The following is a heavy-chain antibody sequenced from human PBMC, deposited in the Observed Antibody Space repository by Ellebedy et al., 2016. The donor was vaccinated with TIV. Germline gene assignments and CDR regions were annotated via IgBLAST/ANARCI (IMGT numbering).Heavy chain of an antibody. J-gene: IGHJ4*02. CDR1: GGSISSSSYY. Sequence: MPSETLSLTCTVSGGSISSSSYYWGWIRLPPGKGLEWIGSIYYSGSTYYNPSLKSRVTISVDTSKNQFSLKLSSVTAADTAVYYCARLDPAYYDSSGYLDYWGQGTLVTVSS. CDR3: ARLDPAYYDSSGYLDY. V-gene: IGHV4-39*01. D-gene: IGHD3-22*01. CDR2: IYYSGST.